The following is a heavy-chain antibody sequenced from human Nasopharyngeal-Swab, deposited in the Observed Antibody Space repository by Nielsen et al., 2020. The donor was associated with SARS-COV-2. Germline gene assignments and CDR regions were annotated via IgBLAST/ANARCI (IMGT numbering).Heavy chain of an antibody. Sequence: SQTLSLTCAVYGGSFSGYYWSWIRQPPGKGLEWIGEINHSGSTNYNPSLKSRVTISVDTSKNQFSLKLSSVTAADTAVYYCARSGHSSGWYKVGNWFDPWGQGTPVTVSS. CDR2: INHSGST. J-gene: IGHJ5*02. D-gene: IGHD6-19*01. CDR3: ARSGHSSGWYKVGNWFDP. V-gene: IGHV4-34*01. CDR1: GGSFSGYY.